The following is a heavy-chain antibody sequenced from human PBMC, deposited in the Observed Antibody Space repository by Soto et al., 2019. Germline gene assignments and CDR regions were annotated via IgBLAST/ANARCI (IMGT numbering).Heavy chain of an antibody. V-gene: IGHV1-3*02. CDR2: SNAGNGNT. Sequence: GASAEVSWKESGYTLDSYARRWVSQDTGQRLEWMGWSNAGNGNTKYSQEFQGRVTITRDTSASTAYMELSSLRSEDMAVYYCARGAYCSGGSCWAHAFDIWGQGTMVTVSS. CDR3: ARGAYCSGGSCWAHAFDI. D-gene: IGHD2-15*01. CDR1: GYTLDSYA. J-gene: IGHJ3*02.